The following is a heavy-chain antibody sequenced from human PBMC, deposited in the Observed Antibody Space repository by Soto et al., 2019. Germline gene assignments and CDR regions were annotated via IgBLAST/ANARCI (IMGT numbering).Heavy chain of an antibody. Sequence: ASVKVSCKTSGYTFTAFAVHWVRQASGQRLEWMGWINVGNGDTKSSQNLQGRVTITRDTSASTAYMELSSLRSEDTAVYYCARGYSHMYYYYGMDVWGQGTTVTVS. V-gene: IGHV1-3*01. CDR1: GYTFTAFA. J-gene: IGHJ6*02. D-gene: IGHD5-18*01. CDR3: ARGYSHMYYYYGMDV. CDR2: INVGNGDT.